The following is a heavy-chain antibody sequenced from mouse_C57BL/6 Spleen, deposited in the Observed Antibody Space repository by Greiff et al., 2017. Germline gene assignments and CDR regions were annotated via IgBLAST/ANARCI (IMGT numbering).Heavy chain of an antibody. CDR3: TPSTPGYYFDY. J-gene: IGHJ2*01. CDR2: IDPEDGDT. CDR1: GFNIKDYY. V-gene: IGHV14-1*01. D-gene: IGHD2-1*01. Sequence: VQLQQSGAELVRPGASVKLSCTASGFNIKDYYMHWVKQRPEQGLEWIGRIDPEDGDTEYAPKFQGKATMTADTSSNTAYLQLSSLTSEDTAVYYCTPSTPGYYFDYWGQGTTLTVSS.